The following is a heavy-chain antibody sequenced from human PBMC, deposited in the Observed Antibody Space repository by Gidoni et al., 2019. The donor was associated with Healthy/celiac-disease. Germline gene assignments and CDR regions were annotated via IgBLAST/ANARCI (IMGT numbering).Heavy chain of an antibody. CDR2: ISSSGSTI. CDR3: AIERGSVWFDP. J-gene: IGHJ5*02. D-gene: IGHD2-15*01. V-gene: IGHV3-48*03. CDR1: GFTFSSYE. Sequence: EVQLVESGGGLVQPGGSLRLSCAASGFTFSSYEMNWVRQAPGKGLEWVSYISSSGSTIYYADSVKGRFTISRDNAKNSLYLQMNSLRAEDTAVYYCAIERGSVWFDPWGQGTLVTVSS.